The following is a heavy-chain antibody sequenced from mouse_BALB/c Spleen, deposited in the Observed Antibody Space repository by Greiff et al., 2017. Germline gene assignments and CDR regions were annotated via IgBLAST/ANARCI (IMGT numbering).Heavy chain of an antibody. Sequence: EVQGVESGGGLVKPGGSLKLSCAASGFTFSSYAMSWVRQTPEKRLEWVASISSGGSTYYPDSVKGRFTISRDNARNILYLQMSSLRSEDTAMYYCARGGDYYGYWFAYWGQGTLVTVSA. CDR2: ISSGGST. CDR3: ARGGDYYGYWFAY. V-gene: IGHV5-6-5*01. CDR1: GFTFSSYA. D-gene: IGHD1-2*01. J-gene: IGHJ3*01.